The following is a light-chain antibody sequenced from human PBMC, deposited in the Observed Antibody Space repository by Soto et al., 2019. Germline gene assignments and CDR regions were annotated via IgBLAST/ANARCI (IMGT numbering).Light chain of an antibody. CDR1: QRLLPSNGNNF. CDR2: LGF. J-gene: IGKJ2*01. CDR3: MQALQTPYT. V-gene: IGKV2-28*01. Sequence: EIVMTQSPPSLTVTPGEPASISGRSSQRLLPSNGNNFLDWYLQKPGQSPQLLIYLGFNRASGVPDRVSGSGAGTDFTLKISRVEAEDVGVYYCMQALQTPYTFGQGTKLEIK.